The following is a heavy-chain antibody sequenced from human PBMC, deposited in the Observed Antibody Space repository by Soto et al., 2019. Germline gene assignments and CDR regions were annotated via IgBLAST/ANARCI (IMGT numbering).Heavy chain of an antibody. J-gene: IGHJ6*02. CDR3: ARDLWGYCGADCYPLDV. D-gene: IGHD2-21*02. CDR2: MYNTGST. Sequence: PSETLCLTCTVSGVSISSYYWSWIRKPPGKGLEWIGYMYNTGSTIYNPSLKSRVTISVDTSKNQFSLKLNSVTAADTAVYYCARDLWGYCGADCYPLDVWGQGTTVTVSS. V-gene: IGHV4-59*01. CDR1: GVSISSYY.